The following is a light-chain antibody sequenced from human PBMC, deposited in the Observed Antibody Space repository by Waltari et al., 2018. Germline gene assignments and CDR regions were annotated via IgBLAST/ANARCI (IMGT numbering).Light chain of an antibody. CDR2: GIS. CDR1: QSISSSY. V-gene: IGKV3-15*01. CDR3: QQYNSYSYT. J-gene: IGKJ2*01. Sequence: ETVLTQSPATLSVSPGERATLSCRASQSISSSYFAWYQQKPGQAPRLLISGISTRATGIPARFSGSGSGTEFTLTISSLQSEDFAVYYCQQYNSYSYTFGQGTKLEIK.